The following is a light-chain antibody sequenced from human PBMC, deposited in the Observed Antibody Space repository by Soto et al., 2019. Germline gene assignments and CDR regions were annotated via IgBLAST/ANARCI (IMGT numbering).Light chain of an antibody. CDR3: SSYAITIPEV. Sequence: QSALTQPASVSGSPGQSITISCTGTSSDVGGYGYVSWYQQHPGKAPKLMIYDVSNRPSGVSNRFSGSKSGNTASLTISGLQAEDEADYYCSSYAITIPEVFGGGTKLTVL. CDR2: DVS. J-gene: IGLJ2*01. CDR1: SSDVGGYGY. V-gene: IGLV2-14*01.